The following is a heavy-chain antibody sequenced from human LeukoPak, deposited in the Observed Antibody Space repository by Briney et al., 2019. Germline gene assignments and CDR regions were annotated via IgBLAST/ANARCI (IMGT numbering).Heavy chain of an antibody. CDR2: ISNDGNNK. CDR3: AKDRSTSWSLDY. Sequence: GRSLRLSCAASGFTFSSSGMHWVRQAPGKGLEWVAVISNDGNNKYYADSVKGRFTISRDNSENTQYLQMNSLGAEDTAVYYCAKDRSTSWSLDYWGQGTLVTVSS. J-gene: IGHJ4*02. D-gene: IGHD2-2*01. V-gene: IGHV3-30*18. CDR1: GFTFSSSG.